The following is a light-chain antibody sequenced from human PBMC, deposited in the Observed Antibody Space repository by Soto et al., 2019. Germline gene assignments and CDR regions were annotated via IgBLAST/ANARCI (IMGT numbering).Light chain of an antibody. J-gene: IGLJ2*01. CDR1: STDVGGYNY. CDR2: EVS. Sequence: ALTQPASVSGSPGQSITISCTGTSTDVGGYNYVSWYQQHPGKAPKLMIYEVSNRPSGVSNRFSGSKSGNTASLTISGLQAEDEADYYCSSYTSSSTVVFGGGTKLTVL. V-gene: IGLV2-14*01. CDR3: SSYTSSSTVV.